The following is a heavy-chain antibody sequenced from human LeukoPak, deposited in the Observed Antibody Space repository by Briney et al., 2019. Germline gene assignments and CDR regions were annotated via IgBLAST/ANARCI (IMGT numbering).Heavy chain of an antibody. V-gene: IGHV4-38-2*02. CDR1: GYSISSGYY. CDR3: ARDRVDLGATLSPHNFDY. J-gene: IGHJ4*02. Sequence: SETLSLTCTVSGYSISSGYYWGWIRQPPGKGLEWIGSIYHSGSTYYNPSLKSRVTISVDTSKYHFSLRLSSVTAADTAMYYCARDRVDLGATLSPHNFDYWGQGTLVTVSS. D-gene: IGHD1-26*01. CDR2: IYHSGST.